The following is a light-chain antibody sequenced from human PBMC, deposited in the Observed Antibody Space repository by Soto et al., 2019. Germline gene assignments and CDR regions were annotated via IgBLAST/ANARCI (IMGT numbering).Light chain of an antibody. CDR1: SSNIGARYD. Sequence: QSVLTQPPSVSGAPGQRVTISCTGSSSNIGARYDVYWYQQLPGTAPRLLIYGDNRRPSGVPDRFSASKSGTSASLAITGLQAEDDAHYYSQSYDNCLSGLELFGGGTQLTVL. CDR2: GDN. V-gene: IGLV1-40*01. CDR3: QSYDNCLSGLEL. J-gene: IGLJ7*01.